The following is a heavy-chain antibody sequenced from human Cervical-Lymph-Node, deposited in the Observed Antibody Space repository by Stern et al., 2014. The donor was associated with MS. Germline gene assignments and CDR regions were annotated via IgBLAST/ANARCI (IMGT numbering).Heavy chain of an antibody. V-gene: IGHV4-59*01. CDR3: AREGRDGYIEGYFDY. CDR1: GGSLSDDS. J-gene: IGHJ4*02. D-gene: IGHD5-24*01. CDR2: IYYTGST. Sequence: QLQLQESGPGLVKPSETLSLTCSVSGGSLSDDSWSWIRQPPGKGLEWIGYIYYTGSTSYNPALKSRVTISVDTSKSHVSLTLKSVTAADTALYYCAREGRDGYIEGYFDYWGQGILVTVSP.